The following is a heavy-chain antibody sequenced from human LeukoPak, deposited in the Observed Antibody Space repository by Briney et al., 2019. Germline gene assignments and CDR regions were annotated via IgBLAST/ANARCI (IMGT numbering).Heavy chain of an antibody. CDR2: INHSGST. J-gene: IGHJ4*02. Sequence: LSETLSLTCAVYGGSFSGYYWSWIRQPPGKGLEWIGEINHSGSTNYNPSLKSRVTISVDTSKNQFSLKLSSVTAADTAVYYCARGRGRVVTPEAPLDYWGQGTLVTVSS. CDR1: GGSFSGYY. D-gene: IGHD4-23*01. V-gene: IGHV4-34*01. CDR3: ARGRGRVVTPEAPLDY.